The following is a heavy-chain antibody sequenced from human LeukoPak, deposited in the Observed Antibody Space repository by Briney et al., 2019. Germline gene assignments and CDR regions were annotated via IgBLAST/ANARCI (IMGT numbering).Heavy chain of an antibody. CDR1: GFTFSNYN. CDR3: ARDDTAVAGTELDF. Sequence: GGSLRFSCAASGFTFSNYNMNWVRQAPGKGLEWVSYISSSSTNIYYTDSVKGRFTISRDNAKNSLYLQMNSLRAEDTAVYYCARDDTAVAGTELDFWGQGTLVTVSS. D-gene: IGHD6-19*01. CDR2: ISSSSTNI. V-gene: IGHV3-21*01. J-gene: IGHJ4*02.